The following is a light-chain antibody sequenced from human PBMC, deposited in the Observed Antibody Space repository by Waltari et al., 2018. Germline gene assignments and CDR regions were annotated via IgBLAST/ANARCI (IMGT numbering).Light chain of an antibody. V-gene: IGKV1-9*01. J-gene: IGKJ5*01. CDR2: AAF. CDR3: QQFNTYPLT. CDR1: QGISSY. Sequence: IQLTQSPSSLSASVGDRVTITCRASQGISSYLAWYQQKPGKAPNLLIYAAFTLQSGVPSRFSGSGSGTDSTLTISSLQPEDFATYYCQQFNTYPLTFGQGTRLEIK.